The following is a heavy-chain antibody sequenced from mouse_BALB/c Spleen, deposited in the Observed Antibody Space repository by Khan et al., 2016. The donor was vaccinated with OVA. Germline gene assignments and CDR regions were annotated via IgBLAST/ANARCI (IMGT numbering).Heavy chain of an antibody. CDR1: GYSITSDYA. V-gene: IGHV3-2*02. CDR3: ARISGGDFDY. CDR2: ISYSGNT. Sequence: EVELVESGPGLVKPSQSLSLTCTVTGYSITSDYAWNWIRQFPGNELEWMGFISYSGNTNYNPSLKSRISITPDTSENQFFLQLNSVTTEDTATYYCARISGGDFDYWGQGTTLTVSS. J-gene: IGHJ2*01. D-gene: IGHD4-1*01.